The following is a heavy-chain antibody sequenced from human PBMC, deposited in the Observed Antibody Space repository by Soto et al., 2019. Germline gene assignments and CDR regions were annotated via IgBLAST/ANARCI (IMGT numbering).Heavy chain of an antibody. J-gene: IGHJ3*01. Sequence: GGSLRLSCAASGFIFSDYSMSWARQSPGKGLEGVANIKQDGGEEDYVDSVKGRLTISRDNDKNSLYLQMNSLRAEDTAVYYCARLYYESSGNTKYRAFDFWGQGTMVTVSS. V-gene: IGHV3-7*01. D-gene: IGHD3-22*01. CDR1: GFIFSDYS. CDR3: ARLYYESSGNTKYRAFDF. CDR2: IKQDGGEE.